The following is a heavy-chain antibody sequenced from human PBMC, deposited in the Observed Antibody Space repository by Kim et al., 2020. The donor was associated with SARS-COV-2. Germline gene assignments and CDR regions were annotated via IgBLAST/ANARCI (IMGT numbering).Heavy chain of an antibody. Sequence: SETLSLTCTVSGGSISSYYWSWIRQPPGKGLEWIGYIYYSGSTNYNPSLKSRVTISVDTSKNQFSLKLSSVTAADTAVYYCARLSSSGAPDYWGQGTLVT. J-gene: IGHJ4*02. CDR1: GGSISSYY. CDR2: IYYSGST. CDR3: ARLSSSGAPDY. V-gene: IGHV4-59*08. D-gene: IGHD6-25*01.